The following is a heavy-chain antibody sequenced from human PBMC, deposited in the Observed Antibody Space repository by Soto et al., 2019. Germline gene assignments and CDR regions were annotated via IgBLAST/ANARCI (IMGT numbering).Heavy chain of an antibody. J-gene: IGHJ6*03. D-gene: IGHD2-15*01. CDR1: GYTFTSYS. CDR3: ARVYCSGGSCYLGFGWYYYYMDV. CDR2: ISAYNGNT. V-gene: IGHV1-18*01. Sequence: QVPLVQSGAEVKKPGASVKVSCKASGYTFTSYSISWVRQAPGQGLEWMGWISAYNGNTNYAQKLQGRVTMTTDTATSTAYMELRSVRSDDTAVYYCARVYCSGGSCYLGFGWYYYYMDVWGKGTTVTVSS.